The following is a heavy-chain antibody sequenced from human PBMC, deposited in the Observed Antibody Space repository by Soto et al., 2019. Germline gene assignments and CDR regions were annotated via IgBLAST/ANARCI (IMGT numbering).Heavy chain of an antibody. Sequence: SETLSLTCTVSGGSISSSSYYWGWIRQPPGKGLEWIGSIYYSGSTYYNPSLKSRVTISVDTSKNQFSLKLSSVTAADTAVYFCARPNSIVIFGGVIIGGFAPWGQEALVTVS. CDR3: ARPNSIVIFGGVIIGGFAP. V-gene: IGHV4-39*01. J-gene: IGHJ5*02. CDR1: GGSISSSSYY. CDR2: IYYSGST. D-gene: IGHD3-3*01.